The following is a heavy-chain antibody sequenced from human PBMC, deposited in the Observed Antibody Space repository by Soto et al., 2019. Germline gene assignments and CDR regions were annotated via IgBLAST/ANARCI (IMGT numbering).Heavy chain of an antibody. Sequence: PGESLKISCNASGYTFTNNWISWVRQKPGQGLEWMGRIDPSDSRTKYNPSFEGHVTISIDKSINTAFLQWSSLRASDTAVYFCARRRGYSYDFDYWGQGTLVTVSS. D-gene: IGHD5-18*01. CDR3: ARRRGYSYDFDY. J-gene: IGHJ4*02. V-gene: IGHV5-10-1*01. CDR2: IDPSDSRT. CDR1: GYTFTNNW.